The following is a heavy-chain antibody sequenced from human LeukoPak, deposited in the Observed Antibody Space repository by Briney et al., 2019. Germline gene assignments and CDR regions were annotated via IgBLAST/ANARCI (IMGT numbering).Heavy chain of an antibody. CDR1: GFTFSTYE. V-gene: IGHV3-48*03. D-gene: IGHD3-22*01. CDR3: ARGSQYYYDSSGYYYLFDY. J-gene: IGHJ4*02. CDR2: ISSTGSTM. Sequence: GGSLRLSCAASGFTFSTYEMNWVRQAPGKGLEWVSYISSTGSTMNYADSVKGRFTISRDNAKNSLYLQMNSLRAEDTAVYYCARGSQYYYDSSGYYYLFDYWGQGTQVTVSS.